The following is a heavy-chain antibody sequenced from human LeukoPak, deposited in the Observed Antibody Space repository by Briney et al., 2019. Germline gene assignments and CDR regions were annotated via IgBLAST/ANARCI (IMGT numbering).Heavy chain of an antibody. CDR2: IHHSGST. CDR1: GYSISSGYY. D-gene: IGHD1-26*01. CDR3: ASGSGSYWTEYFQH. Sequence: PSETLSLTCAVSGYSISSGYYWGWIRQPPGKGLEWIGSIHHSGSTYYNPSLKSRVTISVDTSKNQFSLKLSSVTAADTAVYYCASGSGSYWTEYFQHWGQGTLVTVSS. V-gene: IGHV4-38-2*01. J-gene: IGHJ1*01.